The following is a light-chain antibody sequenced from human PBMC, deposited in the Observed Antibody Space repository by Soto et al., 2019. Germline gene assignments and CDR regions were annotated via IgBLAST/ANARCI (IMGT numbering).Light chain of an antibody. Sequence: GDTINITCQASQDIKKWLAWYQQKPGKAPIVLIYAASNLESGVSSRFSGSGAGTEFSLTISSLQTEDFATYFCHQASSFPYTFGPGTKVDIK. V-gene: IGKV1-12*01. J-gene: IGKJ3*01. CDR1: QDIKKW. CDR2: AAS. CDR3: HQASSFPYT.